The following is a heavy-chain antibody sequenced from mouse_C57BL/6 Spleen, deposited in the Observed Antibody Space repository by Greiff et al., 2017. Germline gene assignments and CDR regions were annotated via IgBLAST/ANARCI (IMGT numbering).Heavy chain of an antibody. V-gene: IGHV5-9-1*02. CDR2: ISSGGDYI. CDR1: GFTFSSYA. J-gene: IGHJ3*01. D-gene: IGHD1-1*01. CDR3: TREDGSSPLAY. Sequence: EVQVVESGEGLVKPGGSLKLSCAASGFTFSSYAMSWVRQTPEKRLEWVAYISSGGDYIYYADTVKGRFTISRDNARNTLYLQMSSLKSEDTAMYYCTREDGSSPLAYWGQGTLVTVSA.